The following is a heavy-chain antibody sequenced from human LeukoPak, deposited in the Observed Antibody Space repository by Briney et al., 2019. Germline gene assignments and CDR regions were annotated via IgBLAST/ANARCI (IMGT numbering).Heavy chain of an antibody. CDR2: IYDSGST. D-gene: IGHD1-26*01. CDR1: GGSIRSSYYY. J-gene: IGHJ4*02. Sequence: KPSETLSLTCTVSGGSIRSSYYYWGWIRQPPGKGLEWIGSIYDSGSTYYNPSLKSRVTISVDTSKNQFSLQLNSVTPEDTAVYYCARDPWELLGFDYWGQGTLVTVSS. V-gene: IGHV4-39*02. CDR3: ARDPWELLGFDY.